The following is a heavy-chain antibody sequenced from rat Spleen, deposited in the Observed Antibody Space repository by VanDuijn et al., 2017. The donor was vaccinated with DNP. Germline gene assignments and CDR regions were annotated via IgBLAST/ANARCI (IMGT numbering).Heavy chain of an antibody. V-gene: IGHV5-7*01. Sequence: EVLLVESDGGLVQPGRSLKLSCAASGLTFSDYYMAWVRQAPAKGLEWVATISYNGGTPYYRDSVKGRFTISRDNAQSTLYLQMDSLRSEDTATYYCARHRTIMPYYYAMDAWGQGASVTVSS. D-gene: IGHD3-8*01. CDR2: ISYNGGTP. CDR3: ARHRTIMPYYYAMDA. CDR1: GLTFSDYY. J-gene: IGHJ4*01.